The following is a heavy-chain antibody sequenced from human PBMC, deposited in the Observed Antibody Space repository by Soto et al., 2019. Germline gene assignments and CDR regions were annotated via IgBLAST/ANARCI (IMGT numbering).Heavy chain of an antibody. J-gene: IGHJ4*02. CDR3: ARSIAAAGSLVRKTYDY. Sequence: SGPTLVNPTQTLTLTCTFSGFSLNTSGMCVSWIRQPPGKALEWLALIDWDDDKYYSTSLKTRLTISKDTSENQVVLTMTNMDPVDTATCYCARSIAAAGSLVRKTYDYWGQGTLVTSPQ. V-gene: IGHV2-70*01. CDR1: GFSLNTSGMC. D-gene: IGHD6-13*01. CDR2: IDWDDDK.